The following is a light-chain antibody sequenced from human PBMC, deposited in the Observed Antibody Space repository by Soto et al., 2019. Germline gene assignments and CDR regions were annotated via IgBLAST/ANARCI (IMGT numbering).Light chain of an antibody. CDR1: QSVSSTF. J-gene: IGKJ4*01. V-gene: IGKV3-20*01. Sequence: EIVLTQSPGTLSLSPGERATLSCRASQSVSSTFLAWYQQKSGLAPRLLIYGASSRATGIPDRFSGSGSGTDFTLTISRLEPADFAIYYCQQYGNSPFLTFGGGNKVDIK. CDR2: GAS. CDR3: QQYGNSPFLT.